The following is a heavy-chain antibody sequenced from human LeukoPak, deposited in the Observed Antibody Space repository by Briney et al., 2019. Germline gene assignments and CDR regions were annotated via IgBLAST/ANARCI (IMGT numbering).Heavy chain of an antibody. CDR1: GFTVSSNY. CDR3: ARDPRGTYYYDSSGRFDY. V-gene: IGHV3-66*01. D-gene: IGHD3-22*01. Sequence: GGSLRLSCAASGFTVSSNYMSWVRQAPGKGLERVSVIYSGGSTYYADSVKGRFTISRDSSKNTLYLQMNSLRAEDTAVYYCARDPRGTYYYDSSGRFDYWGQGTLVTVSS. CDR2: IYSGGST. J-gene: IGHJ4*02.